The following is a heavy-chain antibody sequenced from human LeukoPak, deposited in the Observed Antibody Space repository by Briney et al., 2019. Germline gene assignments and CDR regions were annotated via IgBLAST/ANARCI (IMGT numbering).Heavy chain of an antibody. Sequence: SETLSLTCAVYGGSFSDYYWGWIRQPPGKGLEWIGNIFYSGSTYYSPSLRSRVTISLDTSRNQFSLKLNSVTAADTAVYYCAKSNGYGLVDIWGQGTMVTVSS. CDR2: IFYSGST. V-gene: IGHV4-34*12. CDR3: AKSNGYGLVDI. CDR1: GGSFSDYY. J-gene: IGHJ3*02. D-gene: IGHD3-10*01.